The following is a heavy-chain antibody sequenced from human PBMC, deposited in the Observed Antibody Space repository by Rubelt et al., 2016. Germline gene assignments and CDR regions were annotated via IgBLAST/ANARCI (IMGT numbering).Heavy chain of an antibody. CDR2: IYYSGST. Sequence: QLQLQESGPGLVKPSETLSLTCTVSGASISSSSYYWGWIRQPPGKGLEWIGSIYYSGSTYYNPSLKSRVTLSVDTSKIQFSLKLSSVTATDTAVYYCARLTVTTSYFDYWGQGTLVTVSS. CDR3: ARLTVTTSYFDY. CDR1: GASISSSSYY. V-gene: IGHV4-39*01. J-gene: IGHJ4*02. D-gene: IGHD4-11*01.